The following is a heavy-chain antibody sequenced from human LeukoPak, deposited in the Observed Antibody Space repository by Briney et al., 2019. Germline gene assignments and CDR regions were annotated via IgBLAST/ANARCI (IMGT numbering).Heavy chain of an antibody. J-gene: IGHJ4*02. CDR1: GYTFSGHY. Sequence: ASVKVSCKASGYTFSGHYIHWVRQAPGQGLVWMGWINPDSGGTAYAQKFQGRVTMTRDPSISTAYMELSRLRSDDTAVYYCARVVDSSSRYYFDYWGQGTLVTVSS. V-gene: IGHV1-2*02. CDR3: ARVVDSSSRYYFDY. D-gene: IGHD6-13*01. CDR2: INPDSGGT.